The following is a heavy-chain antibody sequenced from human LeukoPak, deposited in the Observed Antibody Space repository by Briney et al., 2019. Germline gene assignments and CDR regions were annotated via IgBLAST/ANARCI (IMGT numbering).Heavy chain of an antibody. CDR1: GFTFSSYA. J-gene: IGHJ4*02. V-gene: IGHV3-23*01. D-gene: IGHD3-22*01. Sequence: GGSLLLSCAASGFTFSSYAMNWVRQAPGKGLEWVSAISGSGGSTYYADSVKGRFTISRDNSKNTLYLQMNSLRAEDTAVYFCAKRYYQDSSGYLGSIDYWGQGTLVTVSS. CDR3: AKRYYQDSSGYLGSIDY. CDR2: ISGSGGST.